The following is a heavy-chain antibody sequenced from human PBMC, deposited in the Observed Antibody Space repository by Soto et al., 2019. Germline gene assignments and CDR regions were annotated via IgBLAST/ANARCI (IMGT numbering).Heavy chain of an antibody. CDR1: GGSINYSY. CDR3: ARVNYGDCYYGMDV. V-gene: IGHV4-59*01. D-gene: IGHD4-17*01. CDR2: ISYTGSA. J-gene: IGHJ6*02. Sequence: PSETLSLTCTVSGGSINYSYWTWIRQPPGKGLEWIGYISYTGSANYNASLKSRLTISVDTSKNQFSLKLSSVTAADTALYYCARVNYGDCYYGMDVWGQWTTVTVSS.